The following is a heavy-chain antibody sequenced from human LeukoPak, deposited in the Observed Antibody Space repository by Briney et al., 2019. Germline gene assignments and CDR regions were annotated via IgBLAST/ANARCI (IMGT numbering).Heavy chain of an antibody. CDR2: IGTAGDT. Sequence: GGSLRLSCAASGFTFSSYDMHWVRQATGKGLEWVSAIGTAGDTYYPGSVKGRFTISRENAKNSLYLQMNSLRAGDTAVYYCARVGPSAAFDIWGQGTMVTVSS. J-gene: IGHJ3*02. V-gene: IGHV3-13*01. CDR3: ARVGPSAAFDI. CDR1: GFTFSSYD.